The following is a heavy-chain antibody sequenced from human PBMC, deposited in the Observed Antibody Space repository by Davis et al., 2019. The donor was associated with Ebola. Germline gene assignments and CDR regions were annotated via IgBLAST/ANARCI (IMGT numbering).Heavy chain of an antibody. V-gene: IGHV1-8*01. J-gene: IGHJ6*04. CDR1: GYTFTSYD. D-gene: IGHD6-19*01. Sequence: ASVKVSCKASGYTFTSYDINWVRQATGQGLEWMGWMNPNSGNTGYAQKFQGRVTMTRNTSISTAYMELSSLRSEDTAVYYCARGGVGQWLVYYYYGMDGWGKGTTVTVSS. CDR2: MNPNSGNT. CDR3: ARGGVGQWLVYYYYGMDG.